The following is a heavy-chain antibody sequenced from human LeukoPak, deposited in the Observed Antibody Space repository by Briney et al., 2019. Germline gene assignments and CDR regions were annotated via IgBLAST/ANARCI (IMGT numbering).Heavy chain of an antibody. CDR1: GFTFSSFW. V-gene: IGHV3-74*01. D-gene: IGHD1-1*01. CDR2: IKTDGSGT. J-gene: IGHJ5*02. Sequence: PGGSLRLSCLASGFTFSSFWMHWVRQTLGKGLVWVSRIKTDGSGTDYADSVKGRFTISRDNARNTLYLQMDSLRVEDTAVYYCVRETRIGSSGTQGWFDPWGQGTLVTVSS. CDR3: VRETRIGSSGTQGWFDP.